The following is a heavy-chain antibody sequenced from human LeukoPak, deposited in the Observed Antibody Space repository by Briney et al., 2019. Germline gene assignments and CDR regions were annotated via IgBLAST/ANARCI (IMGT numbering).Heavy chain of an antibody. J-gene: IGHJ4*02. CDR3: AKRSNFWTGYLDY. D-gene: IGHD3/OR15-3a*01. CDR1: TFTFSNYA. V-gene: IGHV3-23*01. Sequence: PGGSLRLSWTAATFTFSNYAMRWVRQAPGKGLKWVSVISGSGGSTYYADDVKGRFTISRDNPKDTLFLQMNSLRTEDTAVYYCAKRSNFWTGYLDYWGQGTLVTVSS. CDR2: ISGSGGST.